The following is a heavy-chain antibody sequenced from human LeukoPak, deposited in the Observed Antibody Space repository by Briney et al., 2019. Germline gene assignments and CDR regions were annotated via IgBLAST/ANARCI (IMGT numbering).Heavy chain of an antibody. CDR1: GGTFSSYA. Sequence: SVKVSCKASGGTFSSYAISWVRQAPGQGLEWMGRIIPIFGIANYAQKFQGRVTITADKSTSTAYMELSSLRSEDTAVYYCVREADRRGYYYDSSGYYLDYWGQGTLVTVSS. J-gene: IGHJ4*02. CDR3: VREADRRGYYYDSSGYYLDY. D-gene: IGHD3-22*01. V-gene: IGHV1-69*04. CDR2: IIPIFGIA.